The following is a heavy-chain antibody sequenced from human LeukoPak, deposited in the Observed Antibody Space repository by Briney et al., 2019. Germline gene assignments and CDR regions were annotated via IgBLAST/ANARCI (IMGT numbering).Heavy chain of an antibody. CDR2: TWYDGSYK. CDR3: ARDSGQIDY. J-gene: IGHJ4*02. D-gene: IGHD1-14*01. Sequence: GGSLRLSCAASGSTFSTYGMHWVRQAPGKRLEWVAVTWYDGSYKYYGDSVKGRFTISRDNSKNTLYLQMASLRVEDTAVYYCARDSGQIDYWGQGTLVTVSS. V-gene: IGHV3-33*01. CDR1: GSTFSTYG.